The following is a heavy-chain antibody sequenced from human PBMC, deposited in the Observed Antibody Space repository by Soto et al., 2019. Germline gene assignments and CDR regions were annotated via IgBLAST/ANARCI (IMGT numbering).Heavy chain of an antibody. CDR3: GPRRGGGGY. Sequence: EVQLVESGGGLIQPGGSLRLSCAVSGFTVSNHYMSWVRQAPGKGLEGVSVIYSGGYTAYGDSVKGRFTISRDNSKNTLFFQMNARGADDPAVYYGGPRRGGGGYWGQGTLVTVSS. CDR2: IYSGGYT. D-gene: IGHD3-10*01. CDR1: GFTVSNHY. V-gene: IGHV3-53*01. J-gene: IGHJ4*02.